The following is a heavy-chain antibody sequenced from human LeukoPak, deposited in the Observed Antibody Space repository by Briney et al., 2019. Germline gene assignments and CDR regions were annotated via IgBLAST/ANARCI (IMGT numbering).Heavy chain of an antibody. J-gene: IGHJ6*03. CDR3: ARGPYSSSWYHYYYMDV. CDR1: GYTFTSYD. V-gene: IGHV1-8*01. Sequence: ASVKVSCKASGYTFTSYDINWVRQAIGQGLEWMGWMNPNSGNTGYAQKFQGRVTMTRNTSISTAYMELSSLRSEDTAVYYCARGPYSSSWYHYYYMDVWGKGTTVTVSS. CDR2: MNPNSGNT. D-gene: IGHD6-13*01.